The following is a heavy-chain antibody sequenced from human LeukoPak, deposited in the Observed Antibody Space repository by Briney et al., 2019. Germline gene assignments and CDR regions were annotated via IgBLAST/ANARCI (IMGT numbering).Heavy chain of an antibody. D-gene: IGHD3-22*01. CDR3: ARIDDGGGYSLPFDY. CDR2: IDYSGTT. Sequence: PSGTLSLTCAVSGGSISNNNRWTWVRQPPGKGLEWIGEIDYSGTTNYNPSLKSRVTISVDKSKEQFSLDLDSVTSADTAVYFCARIDDGGGYSLPFDYWGQGTLVTVSS. V-gene: IGHV4-4*02. J-gene: IGHJ4*02. CDR1: GGSISNNNR.